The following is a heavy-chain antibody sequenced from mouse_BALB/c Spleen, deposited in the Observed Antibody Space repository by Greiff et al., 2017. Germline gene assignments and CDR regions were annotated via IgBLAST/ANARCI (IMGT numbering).Heavy chain of an antibody. J-gene: IGHJ3*01. CDR3: ARPPYDYDSAWFAY. V-gene: IGHV3-8*02. Sequence: EVQLQQSGPSLVKPSQTLSLTCSVTGDSITSGYWNWIRKFPGNKLEYMGYISYSGSTYYNPSLKSRISITRDTSKNQYYLQLNSVTTEDTATYYCARPPYDYDSAWFAYWGQGTLVTVSA. D-gene: IGHD2-4*01. CDR2: ISYSGST. CDR1: GDSITSGY.